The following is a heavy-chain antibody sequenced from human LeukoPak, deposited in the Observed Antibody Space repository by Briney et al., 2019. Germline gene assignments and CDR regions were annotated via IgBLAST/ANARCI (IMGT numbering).Heavy chain of an antibody. J-gene: IGHJ4*02. CDR1: GFTFGDYA. Sequence: GSLRLSCTATGFTFGDYAMSWVRQAPGKGLEWVGFIRSKAYGGTTEYAASVKGRFTISRDDSKSIAYLQMNSLKTEDTAVYYCTSGYSSGLGSLDYWGQGTLVTVSS. D-gene: IGHD6-19*01. CDR2: IRSKAYGGTT. V-gene: IGHV3-49*04. CDR3: TSGYSSGLGSLDY.